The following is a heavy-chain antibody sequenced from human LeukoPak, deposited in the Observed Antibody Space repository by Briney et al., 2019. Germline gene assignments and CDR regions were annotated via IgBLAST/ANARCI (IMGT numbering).Heavy chain of an antibody. CDR3: ARGGYCSGGSCYGGPFDY. D-gene: IGHD2-15*01. Sequence: PSETLSLICTVAAGFISSYYWSCIRQPPGKGLEWIGYINYSGSTNCNPALKSRVTISVDTSKHQFSLKLSSVTAADTAVYYCARGGYCSGGSCYGGPFDYWGQGTLVSVSS. CDR1: AGFISSYY. J-gene: IGHJ4*02. CDR2: INYSGST. V-gene: IGHV4-59*01.